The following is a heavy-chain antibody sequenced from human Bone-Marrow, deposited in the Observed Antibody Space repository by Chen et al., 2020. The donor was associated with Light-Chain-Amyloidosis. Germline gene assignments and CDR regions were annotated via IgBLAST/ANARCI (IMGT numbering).Heavy chain of an antibody. J-gene: IGHJ4*02. D-gene: IGHD4-17*01. Sequence: KPGASVKISCKASGYILTKYYLHWVRQAPGEGFEWMGIINPISGSASYAEKFEGRVTMTRDTSTSTXXXXXXXXXXEXTAVYYCARMMTTVTTTDYWGQGALVTVSS. CDR2: INPISGSA. V-gene: IGHV1-46*01. CDR1: GYILTKYY. CDR3: ARMMTTVTTTDY.